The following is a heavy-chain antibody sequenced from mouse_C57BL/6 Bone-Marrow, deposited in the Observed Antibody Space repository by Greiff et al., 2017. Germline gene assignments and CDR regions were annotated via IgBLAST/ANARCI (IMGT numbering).Heavy chain of an antibody. V-gene: IGHV7-3*01. CDR2: IRNKANGYTK. CDR3: ARYCGSSYYFDY. CDR1: GFTFTDYY. D-gene: IGHD1-1*01. Sequence: EVNLVESGGGLVQPGGSLSLSCAASGFTFTDYYMSWVRQPPGKALEWLGFIRNKANGYTKEYSASVKGRFTISRDNSQSILYLQMNALRAEDSATYYCARYCGSSYYFDYWGQGTTLTVSS. J-gene: IGHJ2*01.